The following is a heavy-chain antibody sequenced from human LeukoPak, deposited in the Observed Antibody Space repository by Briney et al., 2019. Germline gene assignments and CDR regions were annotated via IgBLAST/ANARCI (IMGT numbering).Heavy chain of an antibody. CDR2: TNPGGST. Sequence: SETLSLTCAVYGGSFSGYYWNWIRQPPGKGLEWIGETNPGGSTNYNPSLKSRVTISVDTSKNQSSLKLSSVTAADTAVYYCARPKAGYSSTDAFDIWGQGTEVTVSS. CDR3: ARPKAGYSSTDAFDI. J-gene: IGHJ3*02. D-gene: IGHD6-19*01. CDR1: GGSFSGYY. V-gene: IGHV4-34*01.